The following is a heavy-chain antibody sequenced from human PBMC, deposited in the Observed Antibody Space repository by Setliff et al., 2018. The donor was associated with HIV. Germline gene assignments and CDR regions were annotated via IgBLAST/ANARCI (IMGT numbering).Heavy chain of an antibody. J-gene: IGHJ6*02. V-gene: IGHV1-18*01. CDR2: IGGDNANI. D-gene: IGHD4-4*01. Sequence: ASVKVSCKAFGYDFTAYAISWVRQAPGQGLEWMGRIGGDNANIKFAQSFQGRVTMTTDTSTNTAYLELTSLRSDDTAVYYCAKGGNRGFYGMDVWGQGTTVTVSS. CDR3: AKGGNRGFYGMDV. CDR1: GYDFTAYA.